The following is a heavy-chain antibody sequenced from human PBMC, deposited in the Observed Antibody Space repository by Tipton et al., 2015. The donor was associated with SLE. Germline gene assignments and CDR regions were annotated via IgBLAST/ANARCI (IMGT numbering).Heavy chain of an antibody. CDR2: ISDSGGST. D-gene: IGHD6-13*01. V-gene: IGHV3-23*01. Sequence: GSLRLSCAASGFTFSSYAMSWVRQAPGKGLEWVSSISDSGGSTYYADSVKGRFTISRDSSRNTLYLQMNSLKAEDTAVYYCATGWYSSSPPWYFDLWGRGTLVTVSS. CDR3: ATGWYSSSPPWYFDL. J-gene: IGHJ2*01. CDR1: GFTFSSYA.